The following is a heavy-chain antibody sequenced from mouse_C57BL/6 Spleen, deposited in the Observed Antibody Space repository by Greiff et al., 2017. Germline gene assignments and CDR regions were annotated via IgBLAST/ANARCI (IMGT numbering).Heavy chain of an antibody. D-gene: IGHD1-1*01. Sequence: VQLQQSGPELVKPGASVKISCKASGYAFSSSWMNWVKQRPGKGLEWFGRIYPGDGDTNYNGKVKGKATLTADKSSSTDYMQLSSLTSEDSAVYFCARGRDSGSPFAYWGQGTLVTVSA. CDR2: IYPGDGDT. J-gene: IGHJ3*01. CDR1: GYAFSSSW. V-gene: IGHV1-82*01. CDR3: ARGRDSGSPFAY.